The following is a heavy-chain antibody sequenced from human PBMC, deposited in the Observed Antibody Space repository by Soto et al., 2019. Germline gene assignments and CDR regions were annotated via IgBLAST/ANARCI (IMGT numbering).Heavy chain of an antibody. Sequence: QVQLVQSGAEVKKPGASVKVSCKASGYTFTSYYMHWVRQAPGQGLEWMGLINPSGGSTSYAQKFQGRVTMTRDTSTSTVYMELSSLRSEDTAVYYFAMNRMTTVVNNLFDPWGQGTLVTVSS. J-gene: IGHJ5*02. D-gene: IGHD4-17*01. CDR1: GYTFTSYY. CDR2: INPSGGST. CDR3: AMNRMTTVVNNLFDP. V-gene: IGHV1-46*01.